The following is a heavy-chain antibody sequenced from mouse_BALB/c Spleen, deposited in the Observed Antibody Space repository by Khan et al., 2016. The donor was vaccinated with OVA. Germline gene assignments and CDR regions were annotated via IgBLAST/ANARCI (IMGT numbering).Heavy chain of an antibody. J-gene: IGHJ3*01. Sequence: VQLQQPGPELMKPGASLNISCKASDYSFTTYYIHWVKQSHGKSLEWIGYIDPFNGGVDYNRKFKDKATLTVDKSSNTASMHLSSLTSEDSAVYYCVSGTFDYWGQGTLVTVSA. CDR1: DYSFTTYY. CDR2: IDPFNGGV. D-gene: IGHD4-1*01. V-gene: IGHV1S135*01. CDR3: VSGTFDY.